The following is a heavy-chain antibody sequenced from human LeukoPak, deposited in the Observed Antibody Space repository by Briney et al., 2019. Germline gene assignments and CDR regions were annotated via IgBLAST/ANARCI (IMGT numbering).Heavy chain of an antibody. D-gene: IGHD2-2*01. V-gene: IGHV3-48*03. CDR1: GFSFSSYE. CDR3: ARGGYQLPVSV. J-gene: IGHJ6*04. CDR2: ISTSGNTI. Sequence: GGSLRLSCAASGFSFSSYEMNWVRQAPGKGLEWISYISTSGNTIYYADSVKGRFTISRDNAKNSLFLQMNSLRAEDTAVYYCARGGYQLPVSVWGKGTTVTVPS.